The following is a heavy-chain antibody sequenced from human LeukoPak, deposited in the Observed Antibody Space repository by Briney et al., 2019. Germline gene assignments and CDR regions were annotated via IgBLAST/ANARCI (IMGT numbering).Heavy chain of an antibody. V-gene: IGHV1-2*02. CDR3: ARDLGGNALDI. Sequence: ASLTVSFKASGYTFTANYMHWVRQAPGQGLEYMGWINSNSGGANYAQKFHGRVTITRHTSISTVYMELSGLTSDDTAVYYCARDLGGNALDIWGQGTVVPVSS. CDR1: GYTFTANY. J-gene: IGHJ3*02. D-gene: IGHD3-16*01. CDR2: INSNSGGA.